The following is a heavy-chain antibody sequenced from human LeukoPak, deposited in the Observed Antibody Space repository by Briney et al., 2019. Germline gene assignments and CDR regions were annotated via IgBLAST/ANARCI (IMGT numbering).Heavy chain of an antibody. Sequence: GRSLRLSCAASGFTFSSYGMHWVRQAPGKGLEWVAVIWYDGSNKYYADSVKGRFTISRDNSKNTLYLQINSLRAEDTAVYYCAKDTGWFDPWGQGTLVTVSS. D-gene: IGHD2-8*02. V-gene: IGHV3-33*06. CDR1: GFTFSSYG. CDR2: IWYDGSNK. CDR3: AKDTGWFDP. J-gene: IGHJ5*02.